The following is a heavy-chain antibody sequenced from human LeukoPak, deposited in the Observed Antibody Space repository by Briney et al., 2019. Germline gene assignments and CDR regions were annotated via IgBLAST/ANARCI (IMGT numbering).Heavy chain of an antibody. D-gene: IGHD6-13*01. Sequence: ASVKVSCKASGYTFTGYYMHWVRQAPGQGLEWMGWINPNSGGTNYAQKFQGRVTMTRDTSISTAYMELSRLRSDDTVVYYCARVGRLKYSSSWYGHWGQGTLVTVSS. V-gene: IGHV1-2*02. CDR2: INPNSGGT. CDR1: GYTFTGYY. J-gene: IGHJ4*02. CDR3: ARVGRLKYSSSWYGH.